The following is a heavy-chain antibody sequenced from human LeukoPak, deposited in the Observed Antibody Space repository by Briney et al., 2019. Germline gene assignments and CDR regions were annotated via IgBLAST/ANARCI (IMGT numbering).Heavy chain of an antibody. CDR2: IKQDGSEK. CDR3: ARDWGPKYIRFDY. V-gene: IGHV3-7*01. D-gene: IGHD3-16*01. Sequence: GGSLRLSCAASGFTFSSYWMSWVRQAPGKGLEWVANIKQDGSEKYYVDSVKGRFTISRDNAKNSLYLQMNSLRAEDTAVYYCARDWGPKYIRFDYWGQGTLVTVSS. CDR1: GFTFSSYW. J-gene: IGHJ4*02.